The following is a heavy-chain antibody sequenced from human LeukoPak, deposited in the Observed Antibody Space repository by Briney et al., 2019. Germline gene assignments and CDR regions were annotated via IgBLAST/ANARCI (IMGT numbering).Heavy chain of an antibody. CDR3: ARARYSSPAGY. CDR2: INPNSGGT. Sequence: ASVKVSCKASGYTFTGYYMHWVRQAPGQGLEWMGWINPNSGGTNYAQKFQGRVTMTRDTSINTAYMELSSLRSDDSAVYYCARARYSSPAGYWGQGTLVTVSS. D-gene: IGHD6-19*01. CDR1: GYTFTGYY. V-gene: IGHV1-2*02. J-gene: IGHJ4*02.